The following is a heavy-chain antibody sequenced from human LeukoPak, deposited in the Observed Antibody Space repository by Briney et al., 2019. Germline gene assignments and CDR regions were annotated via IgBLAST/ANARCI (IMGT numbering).Heavy chain of an antibody. Sequence: PSETLSLTCTVSGYSISSGYYWGWIRQPPGKGLEWIGSIYHSGSTYYNPSLKSRVTISVDTSKNQFSLKLSSVTAADTAVYYCARVKYYDSRDAFDIWGQGTMVTVSS. V-gene: IGHV4-38-2*02. J-gene: IGHJ3*02. D-gene: IGHD3-22*01. CDR1: GYSISSGYY. CDR2: IYHSGST. CDR3: ARVKYYDSRDAFDI.